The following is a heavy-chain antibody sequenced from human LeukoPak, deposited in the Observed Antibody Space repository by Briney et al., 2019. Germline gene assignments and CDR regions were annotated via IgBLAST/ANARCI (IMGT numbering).Heavy chain of an antibody. CDR1: GFTFSSYW. D-gene: IGHD3-22*01. CDR2: ISSSSSYI. CDR3: ASCYYYDSSGYYSKWAFDI. V-gene: IGHV3-21*01. Sequence: GGSLRLSCAASGFTFSSYWMSWVRQAPGKGLEWVSSISSSSSYIYYADSVKGRFTISRDNAKNSLYLQMNSLRAEDTAVYYCASCYYYDSSGYYSKWAFDIWGQGTMVTVSS. J-gene: IGHJ3*02.